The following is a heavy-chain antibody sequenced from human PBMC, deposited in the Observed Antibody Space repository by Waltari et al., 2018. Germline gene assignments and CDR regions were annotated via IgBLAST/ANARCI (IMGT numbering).Heavy chain of an antibody. CDR2: ISSSSSYI. D-gene: IGHD6-6*01. CDR1: GFTFSSYS. J-gene: IGHJ5*02. Sequence: EVQLVESGGGLVKPGGSLRLSCVASGFTFSSYSMNWVRQAPGKGLEWVSSISSSSSYIYYADSVKGRFTISRDNAKNSLYLQMNSLRAEDTAVYYCARDPIAAQGWFDPWGQGTLVTVSS. V-gene: IGHV3-21*01. CDR3: ARDPIAAQGWFDP.